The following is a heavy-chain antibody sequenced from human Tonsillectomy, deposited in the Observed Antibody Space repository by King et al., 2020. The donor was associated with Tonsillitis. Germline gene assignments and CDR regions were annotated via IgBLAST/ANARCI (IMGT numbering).Heavy chain of an antibody. Sequence: VQLVESGGGVVQPGRFLRLSCAASGFTFSSYGMHWVRQAPGKGLEGVAFICDDGSDKNYADSVKGRFTISRDNSKNTLYLQMNSLRAEDTAVYYCATSAGTFSYYYYMDVWGKGTTVTVSS. CDR2: ICDDGSDK. D-gene: IGHD6-13*01. CDR3: ATSAGTFSYYYYMDV. CDR1: GFTFSSYG. J-gene: IGHJ6*03. V-gene: IGHV3-33*08.